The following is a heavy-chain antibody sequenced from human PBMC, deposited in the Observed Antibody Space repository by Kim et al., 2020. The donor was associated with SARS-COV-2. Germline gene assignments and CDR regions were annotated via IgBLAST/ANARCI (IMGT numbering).Heavy chain of an antibody. CDR1: GYSFTSYW. J-gene: IGHJ3*02. CDR2: IYHGDSDT. Sequence: GESLKISCKGSGYSFTSYWIGWVRQMPGKGLEWMGIIYHGDSDTRYSPSFQGQVTISADKSISTAYLQWSSLKASDTAMYYCASLGYCSSTSCYTSSSWPWDAFDIWGQGTMVTVSS. CDR3: ASLGYCSSTSCYTSSSWPWDAFDI. V-gene: IGHV5-51*01. D-gene: IGHD2-2*02.